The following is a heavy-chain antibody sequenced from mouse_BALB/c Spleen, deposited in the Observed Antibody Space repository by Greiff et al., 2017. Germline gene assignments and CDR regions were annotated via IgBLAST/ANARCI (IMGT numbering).Heavy chain of an antibody. CDR1: GFTFSSYY. D-gene: IGHD2-4*01. V-gene: IGHV5-6-2*01. J-gene: IGHJ3*01. CDR3: ASVYYDYPAWFAY. Sequence: EVQLQESGGGLVKLGGSLKLSCAASGFTFSSYYMSWVRQTPEKRLELVAAINSNGGSTYYPDTVKGRFTISRDNAKNTLYLQMSSLKSEDTALYYCASVYYDYPAWFAYWGQGTLVTVSA. CDR2: INSNGGST.